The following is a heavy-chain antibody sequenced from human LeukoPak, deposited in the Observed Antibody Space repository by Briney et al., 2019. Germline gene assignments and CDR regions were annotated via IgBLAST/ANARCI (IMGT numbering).Heavy chain of an antibody. J-gene: IGHJ4*02. CDR2: IHADGRT. Sequence: SETLSLTCTVSGGSISGSRTWGWVRQPPGKGPEWIGNIHADGRTASNPSLKSRVTISLDTSTNQFSLTVNSVTAADVAFYYCARVLTAAGLDFWGQGILVTISS. D-gene: IGHD6-25*01. CDR1: GGSISGSRT. V-gene: IGHV4-39*07. CDR3: ARVLTAAGLDF.